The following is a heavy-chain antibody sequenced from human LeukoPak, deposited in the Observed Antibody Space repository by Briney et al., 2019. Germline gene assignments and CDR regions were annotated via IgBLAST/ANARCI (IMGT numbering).Heavy chain of an antibody. CDR3: LAQYYFDY. J-gene: IGHJ4*02. V-gene: IGHV3-15*01. CDR2: ITSKGDGGTT. Sequence: GGSLRLSCAASGFTLSDAYMTWVRQTPGKGLEWVGRITSKGDGGTTHYAAPVKGRFIISRDDSKGTLHLQLNSLRTDDTAVYYCLAQYYFDYWGRGALVTVSS. D-gene: IGHD5-24*01. CDR1: GFTLSDAY.